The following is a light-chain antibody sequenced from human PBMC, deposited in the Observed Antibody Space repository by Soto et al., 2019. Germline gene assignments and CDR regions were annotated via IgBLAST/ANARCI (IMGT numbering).Light chain of an antibody. Sequence: IQVNLSEATVSASVGDRITLICRASQYISNWLAWYQQKPGKAPKLLIYDGSTLKGGVPSRFSGSGSGTEFTLTISSLQPDDFATYYCQEYSSFSFGQGTKVDIK. CDR1: QYISNW. V-gene: IGKV1-5*02. CDR3: QEYSSFS. CDR2: DGS. J-gene: IGKJ1*01.